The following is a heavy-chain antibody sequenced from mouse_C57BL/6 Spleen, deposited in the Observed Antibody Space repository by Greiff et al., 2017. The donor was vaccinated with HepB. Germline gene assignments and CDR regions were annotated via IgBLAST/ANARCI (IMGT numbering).Heavy chain of an antibody. CDR1: GYTFTSYW. CDR2: IYPSDSET. Sequence: QVQLKQPGAELVRPGSSVKLSCKASGYTFTSYWMDWVKQRPGQGLEWIGNIYPSDSETHYNQKFKDKATLTVDKSSSTAYMQLSSLTSEDSAVYYCARIGDYDGYFDVWGTGTTVTVSS. D-gene: IGHD2-4*01. V-gene: IGHV1-61*01. CDR3: ARIGDYDGYFDV. J-gene: IGHJ1*03.